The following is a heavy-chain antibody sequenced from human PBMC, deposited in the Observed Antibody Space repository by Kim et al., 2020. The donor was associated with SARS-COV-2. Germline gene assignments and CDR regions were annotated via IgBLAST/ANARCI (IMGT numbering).Heavy chain of an antibody. CDR1: GFSLDNYA. Sequence: GGSLRLSCAASGFSLDNYAITWVRQAPGEGLEWLAGTTGGYGDTYYADSVRGRFIVSRDKSTYPVHLQMNSLRAEDTAVYYCAREQVATQYYYYYGMDV. D-gene: IGHD3-16*01. CDR3: AREQVATQYYYYYGMDV. J-gene: IGHJ6*01. V-gene: IGHV3-23*01. CDR2: TTGGYGDT.